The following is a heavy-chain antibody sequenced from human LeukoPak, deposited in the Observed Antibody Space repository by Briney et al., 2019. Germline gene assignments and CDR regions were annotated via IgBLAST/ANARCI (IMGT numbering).Heavy chain of an antibody. CDR2: FDPEDGET. CDR1: GYTLTELS. V-gene: IGHV1-24*01. D-gene: IGHD3-22*01. J-gene: IGHJ3*02. Sequence: ASVKVSCKVSGYTLTELSMHWVRQAPGKGLEWMGGFDPEDGETIYAQKFQGRVTMTRDTSISTAYMELSRLRSDDTAVYYCARAPPRHYYDSSGYYSLRDAFDIWGQGTMVTVSS. CDR3: ARAPPRHYYDSSGYYSLRDAFDI.